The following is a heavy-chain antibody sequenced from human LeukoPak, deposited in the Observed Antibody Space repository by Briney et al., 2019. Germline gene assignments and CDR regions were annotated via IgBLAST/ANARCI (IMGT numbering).Heavy chain of an antibody. CDR3: ARPGPYSSSWYGSYYYGMDV. CDR1: GGTFSSYA. D-gene: IGHD6-13*01. V-gene: IGHV1-69*13. J-gene: IGHJ6*02. Sequence: ASVKVSCKASGGTFSSYAISWVRQAPGQGLEWMAGIIPIFGTANYAQKFQGRVTITADESTSTAYMELSSLRSEDTAVYYCARPGPYSSSWYGSYYYGMDVWGQGTTVTVSS. CDR2: IIPIFGTA.